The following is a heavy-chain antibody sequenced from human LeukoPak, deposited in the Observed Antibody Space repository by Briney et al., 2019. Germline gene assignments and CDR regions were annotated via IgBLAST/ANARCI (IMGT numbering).Heavy chain of an antibody. CDR3: ASRVTTVDY. Sequence: SETLSLTCTVSGGSISDYYWSWIRQPPGKGLEWIGYIHYSGSTNYSPSLKSRVTISVDTSKNQFSLKLSSVTAADTAVYYCASRVTTVDYWGQGTLVTVSS. J-gene: IGHJ4*02. CDR1: GGSISDYY. D-gene: IGHD4-17*01. V-gene: IGHV4-59*08. CDR2: IHYSGST.